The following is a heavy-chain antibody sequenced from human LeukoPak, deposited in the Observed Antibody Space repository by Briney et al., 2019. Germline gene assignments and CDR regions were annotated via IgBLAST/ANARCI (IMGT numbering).Heavy chain of an antibody. CDR1: GFTFSSYE. J-gene: IGHJ3*02. CDR3: AREVGDIVVVPAARAFDI. D-gene: IGHD2-2*01. Sequence: PGGSLRLSCAASGFTFSSYEMNWVRQAPGKGLEGGSYISSSGSTIYYADSVKGRFTISRDNAKNSLYLQMNSLRAEDTAVYYCAREVGDIVVVPAARAFDIWGQGTMVTVSS. V-gene: IGHV3-48*03. CDR2: ISSSGSTI.